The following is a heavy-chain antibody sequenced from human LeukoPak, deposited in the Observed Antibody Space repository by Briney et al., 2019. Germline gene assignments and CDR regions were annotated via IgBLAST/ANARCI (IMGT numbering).Heavy chain of an antibody. D-gene: IGHD6-19*01. Sequence: GGSLRLSCTASGFTFGDYAMSWVRQAPGKGLEWVAFIRYDGSNKYYADSVKGRFTISRDNSKNTLYLQMNSLRAEDTAVYYCAKVGGWVDAFDIWGQGTMVTVSS. CDR3: AKVGGWVDAFDI. CDR1: GFTFGDYA. J-gene: IGHJ3*02. CDR2: IRYDGSNK. V-gene: IGHV3-30*02.